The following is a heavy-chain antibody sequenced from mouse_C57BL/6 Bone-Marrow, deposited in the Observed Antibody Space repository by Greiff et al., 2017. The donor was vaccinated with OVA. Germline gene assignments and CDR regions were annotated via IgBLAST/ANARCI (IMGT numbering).Heavy chain of an antibody. Sequence: DVQLQESGPVLVKPGASVKMSCKASGYTFTDYYMNWVKQSHGKSLEWIGVINPYNGGTSYNQKFKGKATLTVDKSSSTAYMELNSLTSEDSAVYYCARKENWPWYFDVWGTGTTVTVSS. CDR3: ARKENWPWYFDV. CDR2: INPYNGGT. CDR1: GYTFTDYY. D-gene: IGHD4-1*01. V-gene: IGHV1-19*01. J-gene: IGHJ1*03.